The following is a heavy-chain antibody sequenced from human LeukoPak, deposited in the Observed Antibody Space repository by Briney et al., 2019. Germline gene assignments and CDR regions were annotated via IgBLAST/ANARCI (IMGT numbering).Heavy chain of an antibody. CDR2: IAATRDST. V-gene: IGHV3-23*01. Sequence: GGSLRLSCAASGFTFSSYAMTWVRQAPGKGLEWVSTIAATRDSTYYADSVKGRFTVSRDDSKNTLSLQMNSLRAEDTAFYYCAKGKLAFESLGQGTLVTVSS. J-gene: IGHJ4*02. CDR3: AKGKLAFES. CDR1: GFTFSSYA.